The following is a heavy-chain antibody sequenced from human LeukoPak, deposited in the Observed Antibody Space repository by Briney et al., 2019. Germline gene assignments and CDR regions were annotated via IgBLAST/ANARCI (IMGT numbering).Heavy chain of an antibody. CDR2: ISSSSSYI. Sequence: GGSLRLSCAASGFTFSSYSMNWVRQAPGKGLEWVSSISSSSSYIYYADSVKGRFTISRDNAKNSLYLQMNSLRAEDTAVYYCAREPSNYYDSSGYDYWGQGTLSPSPQ. CDR1: GFTFSSYS. V-gene: IGHV3-21*01. CDR3: AREPSNYYDSSGYDY. J-gene: IGHJ4*02. D-gene: IGHD3-22*01.